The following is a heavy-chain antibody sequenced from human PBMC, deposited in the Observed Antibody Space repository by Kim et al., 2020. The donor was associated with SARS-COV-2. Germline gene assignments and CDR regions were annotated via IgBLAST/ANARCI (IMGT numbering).Heavy chain of an antibody. CDR2: VNQDGTDK. V-gene: IGHV3-7*03. CDR1: EFTFNNYW. CDR3: ATLTRGSGVDV. D-gene: IGHD1-1*01. J-gene: IGHJ6*02. Sequence: GGSLRLSCAASEFTFNNYWMRWVRQAPGKGLECVATVNQDGTDKYYVDSVKGRFTISRDNPKNSLFLQMNSLRVDDTAVYYCATLTRGSGVDVWGRGTP.